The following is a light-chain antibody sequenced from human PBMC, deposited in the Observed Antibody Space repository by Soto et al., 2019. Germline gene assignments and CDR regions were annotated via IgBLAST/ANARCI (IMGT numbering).Light chain of an antibody. Sequence: QSVLTQPPSVSAAPGQKVTISCSGSSSNIGNNYVSWYQQLPGTAPKLLIYDNNKRPSGIPDRFSGSKSGTSATLGITGLQTGDEADYYFGTWDSILSAVVFGGGTKLTVL. V-gene: IGLV1-51*01. CDR3: GTWDSILSAVV. CDR1: SSNIGNNY. CDR2: DNN. J-gene: IGLJ2*01.